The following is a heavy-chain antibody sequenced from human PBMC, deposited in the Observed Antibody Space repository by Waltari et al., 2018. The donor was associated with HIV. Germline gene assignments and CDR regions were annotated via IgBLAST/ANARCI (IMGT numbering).Heavy chain of an antibody. J-gene: IGHJ1*01. V-gene: IGHV3-53*01. Sequence: EVRLVESGGGSIQPGGSLRLSCAASGFSVRNNYLSWVRQTPGRGLEGVSGVYSVGGTEYADSVRGRFTISRDTSGNTLYLQMHSLRAEDTAVYYCAMTPPAGTGGYPGYFQHWGQGTLVTVSS. CDR2: VYSVGGT. D-gene: IGHD2-8*02. CDR3: AMTPPAGTGGYPGYFQH. CDR1: GFSVRNNY.